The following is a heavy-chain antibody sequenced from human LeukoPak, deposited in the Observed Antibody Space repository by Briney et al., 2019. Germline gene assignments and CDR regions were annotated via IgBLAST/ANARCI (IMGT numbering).Heavy chain of an antibody. CDR3: ARGNDWTKKSFDY. J-gene: IGHJ4*02. D-gene: IGHD2-8*01. V-gene: IGHV1-2*02. Sequence: GASVKVSCKASGYTFTGYYMHWVRQAPGQGLEWMGWINPNSGGTNYAQKFQGRVTMTRDTSISTAYMELSRLRSDDTAVYYCARGNDWTKKSFDYWGQGTLVAVSS. CDR2: INPNSGGT. CDR1: GYTFTGYY.